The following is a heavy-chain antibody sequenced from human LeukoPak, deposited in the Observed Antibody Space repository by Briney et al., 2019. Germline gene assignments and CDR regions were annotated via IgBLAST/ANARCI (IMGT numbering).Heavy chain of an antibody. D-gene: IGHD1-7*01. V-gene: IGHV3-30*02. CDR2: IHYDSSTE. J-gene: IGHJ4*02. Sequence: GGSLRLSCAASGFAFSSYGMHWVRQAPGKGLEWVAYIHYDSSTEDYADSVKGRFTISRDNPKMNNLRVEDMGVLYCAKDWNWAIDYWGQGTLVTVSS. CDR3: AKDWNWAIDY. CDR1: GFAFSSYG.